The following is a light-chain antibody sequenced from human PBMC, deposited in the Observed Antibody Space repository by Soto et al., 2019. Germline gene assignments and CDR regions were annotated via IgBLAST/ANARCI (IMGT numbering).Light chain of an antibody. CDR1: NIGSKS. CDR3: HVWDDSDHYV. J-gene: IGLJ1*01. CDR2: DDS. Sequence: SYELTQPPSVSVAPGQTAIITCGEKNIGSKSVHWYQQKPGQGPVLVVYDDSDRPSRIPERFSGYKSGKVATLTISRVEAGDEADYYCHVWDDSDHYVFGSGTKLTVL. V-gene: IGLV3-21*02.